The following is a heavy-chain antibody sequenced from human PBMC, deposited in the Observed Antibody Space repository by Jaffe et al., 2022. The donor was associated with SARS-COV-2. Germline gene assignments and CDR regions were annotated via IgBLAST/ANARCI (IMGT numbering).Heavy chain of an antibody. CDR1: GYTFTSYA. V-gene: IGHV1-3*01. D-gene: IGHD6-13*01. Sequence: QVQLVQSGAEVKKPGASVKVSCKASGYTFTSYAMHWVRQAPGQRLEWMGWINAGNGNTKYSQKFQGRVTITRDTSASTAYMELSSLRSEDTAVYYCAREVAQQLVRGWFDPWGQGTLVTVSS. J-gene: IGHJ5*02. CDR3: AREVAQQLVRGWFDP. CDR2: INAGNGNT.